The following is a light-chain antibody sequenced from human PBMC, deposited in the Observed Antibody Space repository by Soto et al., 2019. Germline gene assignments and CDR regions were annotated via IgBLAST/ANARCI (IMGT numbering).Light chain of an antibody. CDR2: KAS. CDR3: QQSSNWPPEIT. J-gene: IGKJ5*01. Sequence: DIQMTQSPSTLSASVGDRVTITCRASENINSRLAWYQQKPGKAPKLLIYKASTLQGGVPSRFSGSGSGTEFTLTISSLEPEDFAVYYCQQSSNWPPEITFGQGTRLEIK. CDR1: ENINSR. V-gene: IGKV1-5*03.